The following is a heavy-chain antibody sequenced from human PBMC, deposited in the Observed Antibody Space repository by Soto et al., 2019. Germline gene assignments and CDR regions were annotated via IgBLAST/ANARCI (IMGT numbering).Heavy chain of an antibody. CDR2: ITAGGSGI. D-gene: IGHD3-3*01. CDR1: GFPFSGSA. V-gene: IGHV3-23*01. CDR3: AKGSILHFRLSDH. J-gene: IGHJ4*02. Sequence: GGSLRLSGAASGFPFSGSAMSWVRQAPGKGLEWVSTITAGGSGIYLAGFVKGRFTISRGNSFNPLFLQMNRLRAEDTAVYYCAKGSILHFRLSDHWGQGTLVTVSS.